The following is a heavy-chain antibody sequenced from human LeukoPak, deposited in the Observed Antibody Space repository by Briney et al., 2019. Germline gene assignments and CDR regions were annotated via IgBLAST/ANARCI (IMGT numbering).Heavy chain of an antibody. Sequence: GGSLRLSCAASQFTFSAYTMSWVRQAPGKGLEWVSSISGNGGYTYHADSVKGRFTISTDNSKNTLYMQMNSLRAEDTAVYYCAKGNNGCYDSWGQGTLVTVSS. D-gene: IGHD2-15*01. CDR1: QFTFSAYT. J-gene: IGHJ4*02. CDR2: ISGNGGYT. CDR3: AKGNNGCYDS. V-gene: IGHV3-23*01.